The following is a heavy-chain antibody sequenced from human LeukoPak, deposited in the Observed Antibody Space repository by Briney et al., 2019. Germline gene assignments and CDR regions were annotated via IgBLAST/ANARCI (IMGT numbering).Heavy chain of an antibody. J-gene: IGHJ4*02. Sequence: PSETLSLTCAVYGGSFSGYYWSWIRQPPGKGLEWIGEINHSGSTNYNPSLKSRVTISVDTSKNQFSLKLSSVTAADTAVYYCARGVGDYYDSSGYYDYWGQGTLVTVSS. V-gene: IGHV4-34*01. CDR2: INHSGST. D-gene: IGHD3-22*01. CDR3: ARGVGDYYDSSGYYDY. CDR1: GGSFSGYY.